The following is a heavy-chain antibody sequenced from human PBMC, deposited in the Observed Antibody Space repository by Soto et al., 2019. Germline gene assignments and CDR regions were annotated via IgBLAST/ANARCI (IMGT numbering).Heavy chain of an antibody. Sequence: GGSLRLSCAASGFTVSSNYMSWVRQAPGKGLEWVSVIYSGGSTYYADSVKGRFTISRDNSKNTLYLQMNSLRAEDTAVYYCASYSIPDAFDIWGQGTMVTVSS. V-gene: IGHV3-66*01. D-gene: IGHD6-13*01. CDR1: GFTVSSNY. CDR2: IYSGGST. CDR3: ASYSIPDAFDI. J-gene: IGHJ3*02.